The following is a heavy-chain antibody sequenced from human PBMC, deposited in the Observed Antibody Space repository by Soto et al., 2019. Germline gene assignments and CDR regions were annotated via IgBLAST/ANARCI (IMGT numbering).Heavy chain of an antibody. J-gene: IGHJ6*03. CDR2: ISAYNGNT. CDR3: ARVGYSNRHGYYYSYMDV. Sequence: ASVKVSCKASGYTFTSNGIRWVRQAPRQGLEWMGWISAYNGNTNYAQKLQGRVTMTTDTSTSTAYMELRSLRSDDTAVYYCARVGYSNRHGYYYSYMDVWGKGTTVTVSS. CDR1: GYTFTSNG. D-gene: IGHD4-4*01. V-gene: IGHV1-18*01.